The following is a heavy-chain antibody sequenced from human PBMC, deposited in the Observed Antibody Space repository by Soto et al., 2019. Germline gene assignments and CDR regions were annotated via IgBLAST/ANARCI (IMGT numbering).Heavy chain of an antibody. CDR1: GFTCSSDA. V-gene: IGHV3-23*01. J-gene: IGHJ4*02. Sequence: RLSCAASGFTCSSDAMRWVRQAPWKGLVWVSAISCSGGSTYYADSVKGRFTISINNSKNTLYLQMNSLRAEDTAVYYCATQGISDFWGPGTLVTVS. CDR3: ATQGISDF. D-gene: IGHD1-20*01. CDR2: ISCSGGST.